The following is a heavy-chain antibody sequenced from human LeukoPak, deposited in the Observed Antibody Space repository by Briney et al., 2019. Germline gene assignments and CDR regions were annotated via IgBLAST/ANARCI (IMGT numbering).Heavy chain of an antibody. V-gene: IGHV1-2*02. Sequence: ASVKVSCKAPGYTFTGYYMHWVRQAPGQGLEWMGWINPNSGGTNYAQKFQGRVTMTRDTSISTAYMELSRLRSDDTAVYYCARDQGQWLVENAFDIWGQGTMVTVSS. CDR2: INPNSGGT. J-gene: IGHJ3*02. D-gene: IGHD6-19*01. CDR3: ARDQGQWLVENAFDI. CDR1: GYTFTGYY.